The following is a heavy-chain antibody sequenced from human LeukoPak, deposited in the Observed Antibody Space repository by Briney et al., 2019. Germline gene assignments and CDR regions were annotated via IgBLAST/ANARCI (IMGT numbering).Heavy chain of an antibody. CDR3: ARRSDTVAFDY. Sequence: GESLKISCQGSGYSFTSYWIGWVRPLPGKGLEWMGIIYPGDSDTRYSPSFQGQVTISADKSISTAYLQWSSLKASDTAMYYCARRSDTVAFDYWGQGTLVTVSS. D-gene: IGHD4-17*01. CDR1: GYSFTSYW. J-gene: IGHJ4*02. V-gene: IGHV5-51*01. CDR2: IYPGDSDT.